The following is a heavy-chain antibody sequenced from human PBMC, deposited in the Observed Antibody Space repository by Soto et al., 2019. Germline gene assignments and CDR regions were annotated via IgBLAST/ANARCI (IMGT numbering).Heavy chain of an antibody. V-gene: IGHV3-33*01. CDR2: IWYDGSNK. Sequence: GGSLRLSCAASGFTFSSYGMHWVRQAPGKGLEWVAVIWYDGSNKYYADSVKGRFTISRDNSKNTLYLQMNSLRAEDTAVYYCARGSSSRSYYFDYWGQGTLVTVSS. CDR3: ARGSSSRSYYFDY. J-gene: IGHJ4*02. CDR1: GFTFSSYG. D-gene: IGHD6-13*01.